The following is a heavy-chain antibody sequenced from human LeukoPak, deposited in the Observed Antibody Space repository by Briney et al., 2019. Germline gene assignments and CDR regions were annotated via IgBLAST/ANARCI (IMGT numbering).Heavy chain of an antibody. J-gene: IGHJ4*02. V-gene: IGHV3-23*01. D-gene: IGHD6-13*01. Sequence: GGSRRLSCAASGFTFSSYAMSWVRQAPGKGLEWVSAISGSGGSTYYADSVKGRFTISRDNSKNTLCLQMNSLRAEDTAVYYCARGPPPRIAAASYYFDYWGQGTLVTVSS. CDR1: GFTFSSYA. CDR2: ISGSGGST. CDR3: ARGPPPRIAAASYYFDY.